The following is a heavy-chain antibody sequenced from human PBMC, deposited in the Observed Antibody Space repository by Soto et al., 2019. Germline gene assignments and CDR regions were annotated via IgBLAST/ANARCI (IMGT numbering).Heavy chain of an antibody. CDR2: IYYSGTT. CDR3: ARDTLYYYDSRTYHRWFDP. CDR1: GGSISSTNYY. D-gene: IGHD3-22*01. Sequence: SETLSLTCTVSGGSISSTNYYWSWIRQPPGKGLEWIGYIYYSGTTYYNPSLKSRVTISIDTSKNQFSLKLNSVTAADTAVYYCARDTLYYYDSRTYHRWFDPWGQGTLVTVSS. J-gene: IGHJ5*02. V-gene: IGHV4-30-4*01.